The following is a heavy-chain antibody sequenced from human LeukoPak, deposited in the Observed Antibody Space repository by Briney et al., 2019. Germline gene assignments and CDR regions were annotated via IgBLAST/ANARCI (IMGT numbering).Heavy chain of an antibody. CDR1: GFTFDDYA. D-gene: IGHD3-9*01. V-gene: IGHV3-9*01. CDR3: AKANRGILTGENWFDP. J-gene: IGHJ5*02. CDR2: ISWNSGSI. Sequence: GGSLGLSCAASGFTFDDYAMHWVRQAPGKGLEWVSGISWNSGSIGYADSVKGRFTISRDNAKNSLYLQMNSLRAEDTALYYCAKANRGILTGENWFDPWGQGTLVTVSS.